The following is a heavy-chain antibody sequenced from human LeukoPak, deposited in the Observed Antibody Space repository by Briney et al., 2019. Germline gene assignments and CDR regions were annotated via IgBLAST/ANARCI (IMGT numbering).Heavy chain of an antibody. CDR3: AREAGYSSSWYYFDY. CDR2: ISSSSSYI. J-gene: IGHJ4*02. V-gene: IGHV3-21*01. D-gene: IGHD6-13*01. CDR1: GFTFSSYS. Sequence: GGSPRLSCAASGFTFSSYSMNWVRQAPGKGLEWVSSISSSSSYIYYADSVKGRFTISRDNAKNSLYLQMNSLRAEDTAVYYCAREAGYSSSWYYFDYWGQGTLVTVSS.